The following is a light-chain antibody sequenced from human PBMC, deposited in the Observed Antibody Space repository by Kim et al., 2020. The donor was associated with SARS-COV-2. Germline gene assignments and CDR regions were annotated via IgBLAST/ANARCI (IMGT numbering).Light chain of an antibody. CDR1: QNVGDH. J-gene: IGKJ4*01. CDR2: VVS. Sequence: VSPGERANLSCRASQNVGDHLVWYQQRPGQAPRLLMSVVSTRATGIPARFSGSGSGTDFTLSISSLQSEDFAIYYCQQNKDWPLTFGGGTKVDIK. V-gene: IGKV3-15*01. CDR3: QQNKDWPLT.